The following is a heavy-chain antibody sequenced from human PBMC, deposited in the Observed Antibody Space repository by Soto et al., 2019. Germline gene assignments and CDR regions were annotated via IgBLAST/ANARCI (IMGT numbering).Heavy chain of an antibody. CDR1: GFTFSSYG. CDR3: ARDYGDYRIDY. D-gene: IGHD4-17*01. J-gene: IGHJ4*02. Sequence: EVQLVESGGGLVRPGGSLRLSCAASGFTFSSYGMNWVRQAPGKGLEWVSSISSSIDYIDYADSVKGRFTISRDNAKNSLYLQMNSLRAEDAGVYYCARDYGDYRIDYWGQGTLVTVSS. V-gene: IGHV3-21*02. CDR2: ISSSIDYI.